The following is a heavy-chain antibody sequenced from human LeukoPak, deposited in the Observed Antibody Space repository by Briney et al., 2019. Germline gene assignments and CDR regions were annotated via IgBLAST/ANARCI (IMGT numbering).Heavy chain of an antibody. CDR1: GGSISNYY. J-gene: IGHJ5*02. CDR2: IYDSGST. CDR3: ARAYLHYGSGSYVWFDP. Sequence: PSETLSLTCTVSGGSISNYYWSWIRQPPGKGLEWIGYIYDSGSTNYNPSLKSRVTISVDTSKNQFSLKLSSVTAADTAVYYCARAYLHYGSGSYVWFDPWGQGTLVTVSS. D-gene: IGHD3-10*01. V-gene: IGHV4-59*01.